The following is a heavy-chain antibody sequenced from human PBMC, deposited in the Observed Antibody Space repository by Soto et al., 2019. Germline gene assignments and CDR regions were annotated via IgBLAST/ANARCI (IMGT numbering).Heavy chain of an antibody. V-gene: IGHV1-2*02. CDR1: GYTFTGYY. CDR3: ARVNPYYDFWSGYPPPFYGMDV. J-gene: IGHJ6*02. D-gene: IGHD3-3*01. Sequence: ASVKVSCKASGYTFTGYYMHWVRQAPGQGXEWMGWINPNSGGTNYAQKFQGRVTMTRDTSISTAYMELSRLRSDDTAVYYCARVNPYYDFWSGYPPPFYGMDVWGQGTTVTVSS. CDR2: INPNSGGT.